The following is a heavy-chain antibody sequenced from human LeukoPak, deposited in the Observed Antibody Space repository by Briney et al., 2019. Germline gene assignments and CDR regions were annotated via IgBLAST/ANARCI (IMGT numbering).Heavy chain of an antibody. V-gene: IGHV3-30*04. CDR2: ISYDGSNK. CDR1: GFTFSSYA. Sequence: GRSLRLSCAASGFTFSSYAMHWVRQAPGKGLEWVALISYDGSNKNYADSVKGRLTISRDISKNTLYVQMHSLRAEDTSVYYCARGLSSAPYNWFDPWGQGTLVTVSS. D-gene: IGHD3-22*01. J-gene: IGHJ5*02. CDR3: ARGLSSAPYNWFDP.